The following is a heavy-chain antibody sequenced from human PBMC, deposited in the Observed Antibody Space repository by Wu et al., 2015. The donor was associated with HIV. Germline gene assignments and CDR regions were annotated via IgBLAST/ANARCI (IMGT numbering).Heavy chain of an antibody. CDR2: MNPDGGGT. CDR3: ARPGRKSCTEISCPPRGNDAFEI. CDR1: GYMFIGNY. D-gene: IGHD2-8*02. J-gene: IGHJ3*02. V-gene: IGHV1-2*02. Sequence: QVQLVQSGAEVKKPGASVKVSCKASGYMFIGNYMHWVRQVPGQGPEWMGWMNPDGGGTDYAQKFQGRVTMTRDTSVSTAYMDLSSLRSDDTAVYYCARPGRKSCTEISCPPRGNDAFEIWGRGTMVTVSS.